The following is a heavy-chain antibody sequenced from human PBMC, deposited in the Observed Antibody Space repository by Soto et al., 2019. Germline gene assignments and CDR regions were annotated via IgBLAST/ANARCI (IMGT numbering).Heavy chain of an antibody. Sequence: RGGSLRLSCAASGFTLSDYYMSWVRQAPGKGLEWVSYISSSGSTIYYAASVKGRFTISRDNAKNSLYLQMNSLRAEDTAVYYCATGGRSGYYSAFDIWGQGKMVTVS. CDR2: ISSSGSTI. J-gene: IGHJ3*02. CDR3: ATGGRSGYYSAFDI. CDR1: GFTLSDYY. D-gene: IGHD3-22*01. V-gene: IGHV3-11*01.